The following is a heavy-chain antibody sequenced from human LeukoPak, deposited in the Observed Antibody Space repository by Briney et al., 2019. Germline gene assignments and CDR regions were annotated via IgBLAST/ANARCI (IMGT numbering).Heavy chain of an antibody. CDR2: INHSGST. J-gene: IGHJ4*02. CDR1: GGSFSGYY. CDR3: ATGLPGGPYSGSYYFDY. V-gene: IGHV4-34*01. Sequence: SQTLSLTCAVYGGSFSGYYWSWIRQPPGKGLEWIGEINHSGSTNYNPSLKSRVTISVDTSKNQFSLKLSSVTAADTAVYYCATGLPGGPYSGSYYFDYWGQGTLVTVSS. D-gene: IGHD1-26*01.